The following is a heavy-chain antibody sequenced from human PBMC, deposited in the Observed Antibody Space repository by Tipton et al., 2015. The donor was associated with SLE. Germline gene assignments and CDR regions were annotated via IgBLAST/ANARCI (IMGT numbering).Heavy chain of an antibody. D-gene: IGHD3-10*01. CDR3: ARGRTMVRGSRVCWFDP. CDR1: GFTFSSYW. Sequence: SLRLSCAASGFTFSSYWMSWVRQAPGKGLEWVANIKQDGSEKYYVDSVKGRFTISRDNAKNSLYLQMNSLRAEDTAVYYCARGRTMVRGSRVCWFDPWGQGTLVTVSS. CDR2: IKQDGSEK. V-gene: IGHV3-7*03. J-gene: IGHJ5*02.